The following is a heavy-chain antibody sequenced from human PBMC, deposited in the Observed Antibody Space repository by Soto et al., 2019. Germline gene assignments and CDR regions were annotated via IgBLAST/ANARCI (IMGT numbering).Heavy chain of an antibody. D-gene: IGHD3-10*01. CDR2: MNPNSGNT. CDR1: GYTFTSYD. V-gene: IGHV1-8*01. J-gene: IGHJ4*02. Sequence: QVQLVQSGAEVKKPGASVKVSCKASGYTFTSYDINWVRQATGQGLEWMGWMNPNSGNTGYAQKFQGRVTMTRNTSISTAYMELSSLRSEDTAVYYCARVGGPITMVRGVFIKGYYFDYWGQGTLVTVSS. CDR3: ARVGGPITMVRGVFIKGYYFDY.